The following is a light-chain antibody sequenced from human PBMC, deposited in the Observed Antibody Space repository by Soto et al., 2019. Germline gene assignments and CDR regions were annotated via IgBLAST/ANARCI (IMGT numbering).Light chain of an antibody. CDR1: QSVSSN. CDR2: GAS. Sequence: EIVMTQSPATLSVSPGERATLSCRASQSVSSNLAWYQQKPGQAPRLLIYGASTRATGIPARFSGSGSETECTLTISCLQSEDFATYYCQQYYSYPRTLGQGTKVDIK. J-gene: IGKJ1*01. CDR3: QQYYSYPRT. V-gene: IGKV3-15*01.